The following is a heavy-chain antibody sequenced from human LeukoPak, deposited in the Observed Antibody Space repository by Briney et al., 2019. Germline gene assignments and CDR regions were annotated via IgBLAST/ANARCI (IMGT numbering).Heavy chain of an antibody. V-gene: IGHV4-31*03. CDR1: GGSISSGGYY. Sequence: SETLSLTCTVSGGSISSGGYYWSWIRQHPRKGLEWIGYIHYSGSTYYNPSLRSRLTISVDTSKNQFSLNLSSVTAADTAVYYCASARATMVTHTPFDSWGQGTLVTVSS. CDR2: IHYSGST. D-gene: IGHD4-23*01. J-gene: IGHJ4*02. CDR3: ASARATMVTHTPFDS.